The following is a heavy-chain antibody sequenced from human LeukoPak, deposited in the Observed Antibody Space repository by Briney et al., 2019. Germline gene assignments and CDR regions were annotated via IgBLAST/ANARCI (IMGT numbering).Heavy chain of an antibody. CDR2: ISGSGGST. CDR3: AKDGSIVGATYFDY. CDR1: GFTFSSYA. Sequence: GGSLGLSCAASGFTFSSYAMSWVRQAPGKGLEWVSAISGSGGSTYYADSVKGRFTISRDNSKNTLYLQMNSLRAEDTAVYYCAKDGSIVGATYFDYWGQGTLVTVSS. J-gene: IGHJ4*02. V-gene: IGHV3-23*01. D-gene: IGHD1-26*01.